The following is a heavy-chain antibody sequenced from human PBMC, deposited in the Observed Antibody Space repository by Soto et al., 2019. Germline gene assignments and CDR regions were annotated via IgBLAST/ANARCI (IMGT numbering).Heavy chain of an antibody. CDR3: ARGSTYYYYGTDV. CDR2: IYYSGST. CDR1: GGSISSGDYY. J-gene: IGHJ6*02. Sequence: SETLSLTCTVSGGSISSGDYYCSWIRQPPGKGLEWIGYIYYSGSTYYNPSLKSRVTISVETSKNQFSLKLSSVTAADTAVYYCARGSTYYYYGTDVWGQGTTVTVSS. V-gene: IGHV4-30-4*01.